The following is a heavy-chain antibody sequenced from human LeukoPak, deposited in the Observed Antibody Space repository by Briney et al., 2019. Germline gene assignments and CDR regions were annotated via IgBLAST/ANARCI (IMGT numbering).Heavy chain of an antibody. D-gene: IGHD3-22*01. CDR1: GFTFSSYA. CDR3: AKFITMIDYFDY. V-gene: IGHV3-23*01. J-gene: IGHJ4*02. Sequence: PGGSLRLPCAASGFTFSSYAMSWVRQAPGKGLEWVSAISGSGGSTYYADSVKGRFTISRDNSKNTLYLQMNSLRAEDTAVYYCAKFITMIDYFDYWGQGTLVTVSS. CDR2: ISGSGGST.